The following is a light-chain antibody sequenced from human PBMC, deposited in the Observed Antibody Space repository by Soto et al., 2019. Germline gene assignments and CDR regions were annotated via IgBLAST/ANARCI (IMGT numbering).Light chain of an antibody. CDR2: AAS. Sequence: DIQMTQSPSSLSASVGDRVTITCRASQSISSYLNWYQQKPGKAPQLLIYAASSVQSGVPSMFSGSGSATDFTLTISSLQPEDFATYYYQQSYSTPLTFGGGTKVEIK. J-gene: IGKJ4*01. CDR3: QQSYSTPLT. CDR1: QSISSY. V-gene: IGKV1-39*01.